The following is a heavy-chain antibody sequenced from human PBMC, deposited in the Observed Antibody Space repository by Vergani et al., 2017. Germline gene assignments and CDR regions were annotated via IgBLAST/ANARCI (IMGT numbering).Heavy chain of an antibody. J-gene: IGHJ6*03. CDR2: ISWNSGSI. CDR1: GFTFDDYA. Sequence: EVQLVESGGGLVQPGRSLRLSCAASGFTFDDYAMHWVRQAPGKGLEWVSGISWNSGSIGYADSVKGRFTISRDNAKNSLYLQMNSLRAEDTALYYCAKDRTGYYYMDVWGKGP. V-gene: IGHV3-9*01. D-gene: IGHD3/OR15-3a*01. CDR3: AKDRTGYYYMDV.